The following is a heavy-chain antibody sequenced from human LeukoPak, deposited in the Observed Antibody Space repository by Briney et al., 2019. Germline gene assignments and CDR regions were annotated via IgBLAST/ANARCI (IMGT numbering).Heavy chain of an antibody. J-gene: IGHJ4*02. Sequence: ETLSLTCAVYGGSFSGYYWSWVRQIPGKGLEWVSAISGSDDGTYYADSVKGRFTISRDNSRNTLYLQMNTLRAEDTAVYFCAKSPVSSCRGSFCYPFDYWGQGNLVTVSS. V-gene: IGHV3-23*01. D-gene: IGHD2-15*01. CDR1: GGSFSGYY. CDR3: AKSPVSSCRGSFCYPFDY. CDR2: ISGSDDGT.